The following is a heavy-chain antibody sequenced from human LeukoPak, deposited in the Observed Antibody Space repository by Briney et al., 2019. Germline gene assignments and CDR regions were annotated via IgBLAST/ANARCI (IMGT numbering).Heavy chain of an antibody. J-gene: IGHJ4*02. CDR3: AREALYYDSSGYFDY. V-gene: IGHV4-59*01. Sequence: SETLSLTCTVSGGSISSYYWSWIRQPPGKGLEWIGYIYYSGSTNYNPSLKSRVTISVDTSKNQFSLKLSSVTAADTAVYYCAREALYYDSSGYFDYWGQGTLVTVSS. CDR2: IYYSGST. D-gene: IGHD3-22*01. CDR1: GGSISSYY.